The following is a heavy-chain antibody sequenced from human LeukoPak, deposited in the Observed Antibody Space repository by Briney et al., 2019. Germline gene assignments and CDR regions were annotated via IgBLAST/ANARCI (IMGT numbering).Heavy chain of an antibody. CDR3: ARDRAVRGVIKRGFDY. D-gene: IGHD3-10*01. Sequence: SETLSLTCSVSGDSISLSFYYWGWIRQPPGKALEWIGSVYYSGTTSYNPSLKSRVTISVDTSKNQFSLKLSSVTAADTAVYYCARDRAVRGVIKRGFDYWGQGTLVTVSS. J-gene: IGHJ4*02. V-gene: IGHV4-39*07. CDR2: VYYSGTT. CDR1: GDSISLSFYY.